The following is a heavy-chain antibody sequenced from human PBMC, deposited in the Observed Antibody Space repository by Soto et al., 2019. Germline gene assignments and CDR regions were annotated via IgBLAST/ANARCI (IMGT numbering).Heavy chain of an antibody. V-gene: IGHV5-51*01. CDR3: AYRPNPYGSLYYCFDF. Sequence: GESLKISCKGSGYSFTSYWIGWVRQMPGKGLEWMGIIYPGDSDTRYSPSFQGQVTISADKSISTAYLQWSSLKASDTAMYYCAYRPNPYGSLYYCFDFWGQGTLVTVSS. D-gene: IGHD2-8*01. CDR1: GYSFTSYW. J-gene: IGHJ4*02. CDR2: IYPGDSDT.